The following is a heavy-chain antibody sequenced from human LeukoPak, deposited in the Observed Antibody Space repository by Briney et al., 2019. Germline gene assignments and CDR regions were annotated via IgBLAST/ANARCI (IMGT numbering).Heavy chain of an antibody. CDR1: GITLSNYG. D-gene: IGHD3-22*01. V-gene: IGHV3-23*01. CDR2: ISGSGGGT. Sequence: GGSLRLSCAVSGITLSNYGMSWVRQAPGKGLEWVAGISGSGGGTYYADSVKGRFTISRDNPKHTLYLQMNSLRAEDTAVYFCAKRGVVIRVILVGFHKEAYYFDSWGQGALVTVSS. CDR3: AKRGVVIRVILVGFHKEAYYFDS. J-gene: IGHJ4*02.